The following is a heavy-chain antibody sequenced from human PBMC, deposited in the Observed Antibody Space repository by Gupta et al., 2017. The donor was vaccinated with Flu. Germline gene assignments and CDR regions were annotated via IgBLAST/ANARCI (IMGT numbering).Heavy chain of an antibody. D-gene: IGHD2-21*02. V-gene: IGHV3-48*03. CDR2: IDTSGRTI. Sequence: GRLGESGGGLVQPGGSLILSGPASGFPCCTYALHWFSQASGKGLEWVSYIDTSGRTIFYADSVKGRFTISRDNAKNSLSLHMGSLRVEDTAMYYCARTSMLAECGADCRLNPDFWGQGTLVTVSS. CDR1: GFPCCTYA. CDR3: ARTSMLAECGADCRLNPDF. J-gene: IGHJ4*02.